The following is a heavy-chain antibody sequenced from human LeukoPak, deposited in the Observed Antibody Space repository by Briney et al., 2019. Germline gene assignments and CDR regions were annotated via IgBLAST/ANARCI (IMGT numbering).Heavy chain of an antibody. V-gene: IGHV4-31*03. CDR2: IYYSGST. J-gene: IGHJ2*01. D-gene: IGHD2-21*01. Sequence: SETLSLTCTVSGGSISSGGYYWSWIRQHPGKGLEWIGYIYYSGSTYYNPSLKSRVTISVDTSKNQFSLKLSSVTAADTAVYYCARVRARFPFPYAYFVLWGRATLVTFSS. CDR3: ARVRARFPFPYAYFVL. CDR1: GGSISSGGYY.